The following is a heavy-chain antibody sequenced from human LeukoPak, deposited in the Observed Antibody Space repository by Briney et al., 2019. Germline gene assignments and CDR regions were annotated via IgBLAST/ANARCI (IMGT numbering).Heavy chain of an antibody. CDR2: ISGSGGST. J-gene: IGHJ4*02. CDR1: GFTFSSHD. D-gene: IGHD3-10*01. Sequence: PGGSLRLSCAASGFTFSSHDVNWVRQAPGKGLEWVSAISGSGGSTYYADSVKGRFTISRDNSKNTLYLQMNSLRAEDTAVYYCAKDREVLLWFGELLSYFDYWGQGTLVTVSS. CDR3: AKDREVLLWFGELLSYFDY. V-gene: IGHV3-23*01.